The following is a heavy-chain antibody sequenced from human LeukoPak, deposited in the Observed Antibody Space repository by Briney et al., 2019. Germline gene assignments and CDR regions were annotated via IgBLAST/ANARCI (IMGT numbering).Heavy chain of an antibody. V-gene: IGHV4-39*07. J-gene: IGHJ6*02. CDR1: GGSISSSSYY. CDR2: IYYSGST. CDR3: ARSAVNYYYGMDV. Sequence: PSETLSLTCTVSGGSISSSSYYWGWTRQPPGKGLEWIGSIYYSGSTYYNPSLKSRVTISVDTSKNQFSLKLSSVTAADTAVYYCARSAVNYYYGMDVWGQGTTVTVSS. D-gene: IGHD4-17*01.